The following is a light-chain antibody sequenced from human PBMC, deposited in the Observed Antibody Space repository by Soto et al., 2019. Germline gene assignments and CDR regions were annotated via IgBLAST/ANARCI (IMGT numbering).Light chain of an antibody. Sequence: EIVMTQSPATLSLSPGQRATLSCRASQSVTNSYLAWYQQKPGQAPRLLIYGASSRATGIPDRFSGGGSGTDFTLTISRLEPEDFVVYYCQQYGGSPITFGQRTRLEIK. J-gene: IGKJ5*01. V-gene: IGKV3-20*01. CDR2: GAS. CDR3: QQYGGSPIT. CDR1: QSVTNSY.